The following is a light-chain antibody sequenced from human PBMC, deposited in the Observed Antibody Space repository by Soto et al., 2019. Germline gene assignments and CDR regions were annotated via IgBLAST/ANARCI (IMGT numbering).Light chain of an antibody. CDR3: ISYTGSSTSYV. CDR1: SSDVGGYNY. Sequence: SVLTQPASVSGSPGQTITISCTGTSSDVGGYNYVSWYQQHPGKAPKLMIYEVSNRPSGVSNRFSGSKSGNTASLTISGLQAEDEADYYCISYTGSSTSYVFGSGTKVTVL. V-gene: IGLV2-14*01. CDR2: EVS. J-gene: IGLJ1*01.